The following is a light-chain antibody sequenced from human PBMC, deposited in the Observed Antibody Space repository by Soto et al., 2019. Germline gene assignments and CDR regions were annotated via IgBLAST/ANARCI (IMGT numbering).Light chain of an antibody. CDR1: TSDVGGFDY. V-gene: IGLV2-14*03. CDR2: DVS. CDR3: SSYTTTGTQV. Sequence: QSALTQPASVSGSPGQSITLSCTGTTSDVGGFDYVSWYQQHPGKAPKLMLFDVSNRPSGVSDRFSGSKSGNTASLTISGLQAEDEADYSCSSYTTTGTQVFGTGTKLTVL. J-gene: IGLJ1*01.